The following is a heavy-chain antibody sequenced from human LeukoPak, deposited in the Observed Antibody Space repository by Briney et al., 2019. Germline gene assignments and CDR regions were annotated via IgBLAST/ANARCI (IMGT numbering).Heavy chain of an antibody. Sequence: GGSLRLSCAASGFTFNDYTMTWVRQAPGKGLEWVSSITGDCNYIFYADSVKGRFTISRDNAQNSLFLELNSLRGEDTAVYYCAREEGEGGGYNYYYGMDVWGQGTTVTVSS. J-gene: IGHJ6*02. V-gene: IGHV3-21*01. D-gene: IGHD2-15*01. CDR1: GFTFNDYT. CDR3: AREEGEGGGYNYYYGMDV. CDR2: ITGDCNYI.